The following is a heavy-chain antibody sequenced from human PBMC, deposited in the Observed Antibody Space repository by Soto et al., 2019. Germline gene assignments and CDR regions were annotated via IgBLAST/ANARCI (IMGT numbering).Heavy chain of an antibody. CDR3: ARAAAARPAAWY. V-gene: IGHV3-11*01. D-gene: IGHD6-6*01. CDR1: AVTYGDDK. CDR2: ISSSGRAT. Sequence: PGGALRLSSAASAVTYGDDKMSWIREAQRKGLGWVAYISSSGRATDDVASERGRVTISRYNAKNSLYLQMDSLGAEDTAVYYCARAAAARPAAWYWGQGTLVTVSS. J-gene: IGHJ4*02.